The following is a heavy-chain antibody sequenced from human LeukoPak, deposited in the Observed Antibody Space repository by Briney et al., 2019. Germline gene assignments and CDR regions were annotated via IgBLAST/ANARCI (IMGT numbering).Heavy chain of an antibody. D-gene: IGHD3-3*01. CDR2: IYTSGST. Sequence: SETLSLTCTVSCGSISSYYWSWIRQPAGKGLEWIGRIYTSGSTNYNPSLKSRVTMSVDTSKNQFSLKLSSVTAADTAVYYCASSPAFGVVIGPLLPRFFDYWGQGTLVTVSS. J-gene: IGHJ4*02. CDR1: CGSISSYY. CDR3: ASSPAFGVVIGPLLPRFFDY. V-gene: IGHV4-4*07.